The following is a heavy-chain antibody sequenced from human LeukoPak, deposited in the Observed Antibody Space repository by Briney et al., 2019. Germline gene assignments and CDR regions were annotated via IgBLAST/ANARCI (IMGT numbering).Heavy chain of an antibody. CDR1: GGFISSGSYY. Sequence: SETLSLTCTVSGGFISSGSYYWSWIRQPAGKGLEWIGRIYTSGSTNYNPSLKSRVTISVDTSKNQFSLKLSSVTAADTAVYYCARGYSSSWEGVDWFDPWGQGTLVTVSS. J-gene: IGHJ5*02. D-gene: IGHD6-13*01. CDR2: IYTSGST. V-gene: IGHV4-61*02. CDR3: ARGYSSSWEGVDWFDP.